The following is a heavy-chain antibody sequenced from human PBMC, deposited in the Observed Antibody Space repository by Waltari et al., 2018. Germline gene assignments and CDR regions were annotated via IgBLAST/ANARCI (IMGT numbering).Heavy chain of an antibody. CDR1: GGSISSSSYY. D-gene: IGHD3-10*01. Sequence: QLQLQESGPGLVKPSETLSLTCTVSGGSISSSSYYWGWIRQPPGKGLEWIGSIYYSGSTDYNPSLKSRVTISVDTSKNQFSLKLSSVTAADTAVYYCARLSSYYYGSGSYYNEGYYFDYWGQGTLVTVSS. CDR2: IYYSGST. CDR3: ARLSSYYYGSGSYYNEGYYFDY. V-gene: IGHV4-39*01. J-gene: IGHJ4*02.